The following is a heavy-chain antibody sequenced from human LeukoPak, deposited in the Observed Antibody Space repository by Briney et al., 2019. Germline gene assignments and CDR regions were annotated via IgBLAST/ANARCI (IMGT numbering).Heavy chain of an antibody. Sequence: ASAKLSCKASGYTFTGYYLHWERQAPGQGLEWMGCVNPNSGNTGYAQKFPGRVTMTRNTSISTAYMELSSLRSEDTAVYYCARGGSSWYPHTFYYYYYYMDVWGKGTTVTISS. CDR1: GYTFTGYY. CDR2: VNPNSGNT. V-gene: IGHV1-8*02. CDR3: ARGGSSWYPHTFYYYYYYMDV. D-gene: IGHD6-13*01. J-gene: IGHJ6*03.